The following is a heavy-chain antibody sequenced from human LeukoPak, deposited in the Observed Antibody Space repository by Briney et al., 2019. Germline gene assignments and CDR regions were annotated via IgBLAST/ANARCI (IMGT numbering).Heavy chain of an antibody. V-gene: IGHV3-23*01. CDR2: ISGSGGST. Sequence: GGSLRLSCAASGVTFSGYSMNWVRQAPGKGLEWVSAISGSGGSTYYADSVKGRFTISRDNSKTTLYLQMNRLRAEDTAVYYCAKDRGTSWYNFDYWGQGTLVTVSS. CDR1: GVTFSGYS. D-gene: IGHD2-2*02. CDR3: AKDRGTSWYNFDY. J-gene: IGHJ4*02.